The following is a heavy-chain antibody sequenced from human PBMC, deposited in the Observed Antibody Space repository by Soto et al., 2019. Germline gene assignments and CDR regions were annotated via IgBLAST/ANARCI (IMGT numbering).Heavy chain of an antibody. V-gene: IGHV3-11*01. CDR3: AIDPEPQYYFDS. Sequence: QPQLVESGGGLVKPGGSLRLSCAASRLTFSDYYMGWIRQAPGKGLEWISYISGSGGTTYYADSVKGRFTISRDNAKNSLYLHMNSLRVEDTAISYCAIDPEPQYYFDSWGQGTLVTVSS. CDR2: ISGSGGTT. J-gene: IGHJ4*02. CDR1: RLTFSDYY.